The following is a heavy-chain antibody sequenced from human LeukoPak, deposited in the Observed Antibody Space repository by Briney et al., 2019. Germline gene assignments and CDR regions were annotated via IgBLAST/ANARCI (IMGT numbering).Heavy chain of an antibody. CDR1: GFTFSNYA. V-gene: IGHV3-23*01. CDR3: AKAQAIFGHNWFDP. J-gene: IGHJ5*02. Sequence: PGGSLRLSCAASGFTFSNYAMNWVRQAPGKRLEWVSFISGSGTTTQYADSVKGRFTISSDNSKNTLYLQMNSLRAEDTAVYYCAKAQAIFGHNWFDPWGQGTLVTVSS. CDR2: ISGSGTTT. D-gene: IGHD2/OR15-2a*01.